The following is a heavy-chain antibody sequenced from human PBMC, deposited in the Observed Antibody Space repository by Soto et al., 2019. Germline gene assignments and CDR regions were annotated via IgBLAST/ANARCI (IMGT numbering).Heavy chain of an antibody. Sequence: HVQLVKSGAEVKKPGSSVRVSCTASGGTFITYTIIWVRQAPGQGLEWMGRIIPIVDRANYAQKFHGRVTITADQSASTADMALSILRSDDAAVYYCATDLAITVPAPMGYWGHGTLVTVSS. V-gene: IGHV1-69*08. J-gene: IGHJ4*01. CDR2: IIPIVDRA. D-gene: IGHD2-2*01. CDR3: ATDLAITVPAPMGY. CDR1: GGTFITYT.